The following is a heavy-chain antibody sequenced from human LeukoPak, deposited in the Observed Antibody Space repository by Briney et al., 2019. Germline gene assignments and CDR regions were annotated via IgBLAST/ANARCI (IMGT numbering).Heavy chain of an antibody. J-gene: IGHJ4*02. Sequence: GGSLRLSCAASGFTFSTFWMSWVRQAPGKGLEWVANINQDGSEKYYVGSMKGRFTVSRDNAKNSLYLQMDSLRAEDTAVYYCARGGAFVSDYWGQGTLVTVSS. V-gene: IGHV3-7*01. CDR2: INQDGSEK. CDR1: GFTFSTFW. D-gene: IGHD3-16*01. CDR3: ARGGAFVSDY.